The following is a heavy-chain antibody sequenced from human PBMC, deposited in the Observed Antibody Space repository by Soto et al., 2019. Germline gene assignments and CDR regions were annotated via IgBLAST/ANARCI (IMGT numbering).Heavy chain of an antibody. J-gene: IGHJ4*02. D-gene: IGHD4-4*01. CDR1: GFTFSSYA. Sequence: QVQLVESGGGVVQPGRSLRLSCAASGFTFSSYAMHWVRQAPGKGLEWVAVISYDGSNKYYADSVKGRFTISRDNSKNTLYLQMNSLRAEDTAVYYCARHGDYSNYLPYFDYWGQGTLVTVSS. CDR2: ISYDGSNK. CDR3: ARHGDYSNYLPYFDY. V-gene: IGHV3-30-3*01.